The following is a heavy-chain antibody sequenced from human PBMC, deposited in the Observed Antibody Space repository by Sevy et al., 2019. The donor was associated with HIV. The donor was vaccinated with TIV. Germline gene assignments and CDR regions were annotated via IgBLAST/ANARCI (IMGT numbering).Heavy chain of an antibody. CDR2: IYGSGRT. Sequence: GGSLRLSCAASGFSVSSNYMSWVRQAPGKGLEWVSLIYGSGRTYYGDSVKGRFTISRDDSKNTLYLQMNSVRAEDTALYYCTRVHSGGYPFDYWGQGSLVTVSS. V-gene: IGHV3-53*01. CDR1: GFSVSSNY. J-gene: IGHJ4*02. CDR3: TRVHSGGYPFDY. D-gene: IGHD3-22*01.